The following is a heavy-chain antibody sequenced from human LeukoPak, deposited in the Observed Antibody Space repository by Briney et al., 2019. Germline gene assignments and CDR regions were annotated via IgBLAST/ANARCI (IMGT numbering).Heavy chain of an antibody. Sequence: GESLKISCKGSGYSFTSYWVGWERQMPGKGLECMGIIYPGDSDTRYSPSFQGQVTIAADKSITTAYLQWSGLKASDTAMYFCARSGYIYGYRYFDYWGQGTLVTVSS. V-gene: IGHV5-51*01. CDR3: ARSGYIYGYRYFDY. CDR2: IYPGDSDT. J-gene: IGHJ4*02. D-gene: IGHD5-18*01. CDR1: GYSFTSYW.